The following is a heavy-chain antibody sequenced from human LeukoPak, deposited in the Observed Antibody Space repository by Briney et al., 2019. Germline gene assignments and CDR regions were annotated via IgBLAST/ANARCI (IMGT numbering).Heavy chain of an antibody. J-gene: IGHJ6*02. CDR2: IYSGGST. Sequence: GGSLRLSCAASGFTVSSNYMSWVRQAPGKGLEWVSVIYSGGSTYYADSVKGRFTISRDNSKNTLYLQMNSLRAEDTAVYYCAREAINYYYGMTSGAKGPRSPSP. CDR3: AREAINYYYGMTS. D-gene: IGHD3-9*01. V-gene: IGHV3-66*01. CDR1: GFTVSSNY.